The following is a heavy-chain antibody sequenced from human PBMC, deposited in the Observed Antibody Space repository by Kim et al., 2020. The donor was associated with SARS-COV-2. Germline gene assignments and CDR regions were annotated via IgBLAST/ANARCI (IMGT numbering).Heavy chain of an antibody. CDR1: GFTFGDYA. J-gene: IGHJ6*02. V-gene: IGHV3-49*04. D-gene: IGHD6-6*01. CDR3: VRGVPVHYHGLDV. Sequence: GGSLRLSCEGSGFTFGDYAITWVRQSPGKGLQWVGFIRSKAYGGKPYYAASVKGRFSISRDDSKTIAYLQMNSLQVEDTAVYFCVRGVPVHYHGLDVWGRGTGVSVYS. CDR2: IRSKAYGGKP.